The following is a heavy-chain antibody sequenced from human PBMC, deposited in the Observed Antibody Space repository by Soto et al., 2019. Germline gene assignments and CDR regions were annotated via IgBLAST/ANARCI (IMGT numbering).Heavy chain of an antibody. CDR3: ARALPEPDY. Sequence: PGGSLRLSCAASGFTFSTYAMAWVRQAPGKGLEWVSGVSASGLNTDYADSVKGRFYISRDNSKNTLSLQMNSLRAEDTAVYYCARALPEPDYWGQGTLVTVSS. CDR2: VSASGLNT. D-gene: IGHD1-1*01. J-gene: IGHJ4*02. V-gene: IGHV3-23*01. CDR1: GFTFSTYA.